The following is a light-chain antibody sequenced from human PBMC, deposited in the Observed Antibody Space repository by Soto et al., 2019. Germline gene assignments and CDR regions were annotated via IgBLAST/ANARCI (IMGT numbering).Light chain of an antibody. CDR3: QQFDKTPFT. V-gene: IGKV1-39*01. Sequence: DIQMTQSPSSLSASVGDRVTITCRASQSISSYLNWYQQKPGKAPKLLIYAASSLQSGVPSRFSGSGSGTDFSFTISSLQPGDFAVYYCQQFDKTPFTFGPGTKVDIK. CDR1: QSISSY. CDR2: AAS. J-gene: IGKJ3*01.